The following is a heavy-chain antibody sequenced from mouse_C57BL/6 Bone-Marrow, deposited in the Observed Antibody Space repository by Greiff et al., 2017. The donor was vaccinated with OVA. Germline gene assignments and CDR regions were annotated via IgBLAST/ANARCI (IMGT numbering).Heavy chain of an antibody. J-gene: IGHJ2*01. D-gene: IGHD2-4*01. CDR1: GYTFTSYW. CDR3: AREGWITTCFDY. CDR2: IDPSDSYT. Sequence: VQLQQSGAELVMPGASVKLSCKASGYTFTSYWMPWVKQRPGQGLEWIGEIDPSDSYTNYNQQFKGKSTLTVDKSSSTAYMQLSSLTSEDSAVYYGAREGWITTCFDYWGQGTTLTGSS. V-gene: IGHV1-69*01.